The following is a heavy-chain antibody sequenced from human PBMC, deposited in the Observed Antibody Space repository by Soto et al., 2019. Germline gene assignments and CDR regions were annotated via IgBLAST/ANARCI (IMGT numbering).Heavy chain of an antibody. V-gene: IGHV3-33*01. D-gene: IGHD1-26*01. Sequence: QVQLVESGAGVVQPGRSLTLSCAASGFTFSSYGMHWVRQAPGKGLARVAVIWYDGSNKYYADSVKGRFTISRDNSKNSVYLQMNSLRAEDTAVYDCARDYIGATDWGQGSLVTVCS. CDR2: IWYDGSNK. J-gene: IGHJ4*02. CDR3: ARDYIGATD. CDR1: GFTFSSYG.